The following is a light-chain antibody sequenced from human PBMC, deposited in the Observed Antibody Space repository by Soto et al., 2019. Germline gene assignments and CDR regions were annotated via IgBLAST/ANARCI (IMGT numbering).Light chain of an antibody. CDR1: NSNVGGNP. J-gene: IGLJ1*01. Sequence: QSVLTQPPSASGTPGQRVTTSCSGSNSNVGGNPVNWYQHVPTTAPKLLIYTNTQRPSGVPDRFSGSKSGTSASLAISGLQSEDEADYYCASWDDSLNGPVFGTGTKVTVL. V-gene: IGLV1-44*01. CDR2: TNT. CDR3: ASWDDSLNGPV.